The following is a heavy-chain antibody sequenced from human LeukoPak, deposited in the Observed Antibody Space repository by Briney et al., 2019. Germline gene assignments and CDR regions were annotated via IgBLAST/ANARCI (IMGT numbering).Heavy chain of an antibody. J-gene: IGHJ6*02. CDR3: AKEADVVPAAITFYYYYGMDV. Sequence: GGSLRLSCAASGFTFSSYGMHWVRQAPGKGLEWVAVISYDGSNKYYADSVKGRFTISRDNSKNTLYLQMNSLRAEDTAVYYCAKEADVVPAAITFYYYYGMDVWGQGTTVTVSS. D-gene: IGHD2-2*02. V-gene: IGHV3-30*18. CDR2: ISYDGSNK. CDR1: GFTFSSYG.